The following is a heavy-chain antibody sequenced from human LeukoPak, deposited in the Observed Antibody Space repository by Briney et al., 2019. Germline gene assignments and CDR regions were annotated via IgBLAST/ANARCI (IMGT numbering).Heavy chain of an antibody. CDR2: ISAYNGNT. V-gene: IGHV1-18*01. Sequence: ASVKVSCKASGYTFTRYGISWVRQAPGRGLEWMGWISAYNGNTNYAQKLQGRVAMTTDTSTSTAYMELRSLGSDDTAVYYCARDAHNYGSGSYYQHWGQGTLVTVSS. CDR1: GYTFTRYG. J-gene: IGHJ1*01. CDR3: ARDAHNYGSGSYYQH. D-gene: IGHD3-10*01.